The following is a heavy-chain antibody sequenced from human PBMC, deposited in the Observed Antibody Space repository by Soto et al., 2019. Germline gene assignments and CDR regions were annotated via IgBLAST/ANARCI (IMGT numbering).Heavy chain of an antibody. Sequence: QVQLVQSGAEVKKPGASVKVSCKASGYTFTGYYMHWVRQAPGQGLEWMGWINPNSGGTNYAQKFQGRVTMTRDTSISTAYMELSRLRSDDTAVYYCARDSEVITGYYYYGMDVWGQGTTVTVSS. V-gene: IGHV1-2*02. CDR3: ARDSEVITGYYYYGMDV. D-gene: IGHD3-22*01. J-gene: IGHJ6*02. CDR2: INPNSGGT. CDR1: GYTFTGYY.